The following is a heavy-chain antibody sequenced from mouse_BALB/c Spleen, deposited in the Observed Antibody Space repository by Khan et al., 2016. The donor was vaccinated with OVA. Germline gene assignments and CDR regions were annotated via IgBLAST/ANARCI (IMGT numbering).Heavy chain of an antibody. J-gene: IGHJ3*01. V-gene: IGHV1-4*01. CDR2: INPSSGYT. Sequence: QIQLVQSGAELVRPAASVKMSCKASGYTFTSYTIHWIKQRPGQGLEWIGYINPSSGYTNYNKKLKDKATLTADKSSTTVYMKMSSLPSDDSAIYDCARDEAYYKSDGGFAYWGQGTLGTVSA. CDR1: GYTFTSYT. CDR3: ARDEAYYKSDGGFAY. D-gene: IGHD2-12*01.